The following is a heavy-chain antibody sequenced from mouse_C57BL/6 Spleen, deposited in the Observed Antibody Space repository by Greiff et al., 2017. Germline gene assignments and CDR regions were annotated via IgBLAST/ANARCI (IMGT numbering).Heavy chain of an antibody. Sequence: EVQLQESGPGLAKPSQTLSLTCTVTGYSITSDYWNWIRKFPGNKLEYMGYISYSGSTYYNPSLKSRISITRDTSKNQYYLQLNSVTTEDKATYYCAGSAYGSSYGGYFDVWGTGTTVTVSS. J-gene: IGHJ1*03. V-gene: IGHV3-8*01. D-gene: IGHD1-1*01. CDR1: GYSITSDY. CDR3: AGSAYGSSYGGYFDV. CDR2: ISYSGST.